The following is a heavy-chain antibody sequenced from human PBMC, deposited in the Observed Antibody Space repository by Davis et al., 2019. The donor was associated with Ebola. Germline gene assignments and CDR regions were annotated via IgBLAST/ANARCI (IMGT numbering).Heavy chain of an antibody. CDR2: MLHDGSKE. Sequence: GESLKISCAASGFTFSDYGMHWVRQAPGKGLDWVAFMLHDGSKEYYADSVKGRFTISRDNSKNRLYLQMNSLRAEDTALYYCVRRCLTPSNGWNILRGAFDLWGQGTTVIVSS. J-gene: IGHJ3*01. CDR3: VRRCLTPSNGWNILRGAFDL. CDR1: GFTFSDYG. D-gene: IGHD1/OR15-1a*01. V-gene: IGHV3-30*02.